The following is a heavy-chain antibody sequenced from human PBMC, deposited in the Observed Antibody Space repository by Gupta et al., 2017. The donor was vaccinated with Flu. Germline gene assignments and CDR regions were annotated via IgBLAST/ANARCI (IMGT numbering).Heavy chain of an antibody. J-gene: IGHJ4*02. CDR1: IFY. V-gene: IGHV4-39*01. Sequence: IFYWDWMRQTPGKGLGWVGRVDVGGTTHYNPSLESRVIMSIDTSRSRFSLSLGSVTAADTAVYYCARHRNVVIPAQFGYWGQGSLGTVSS. D-gene: IGHD2-2*01. CDR2: VDVGGTT. CDR3: ARHRNVVIPAQFGY.